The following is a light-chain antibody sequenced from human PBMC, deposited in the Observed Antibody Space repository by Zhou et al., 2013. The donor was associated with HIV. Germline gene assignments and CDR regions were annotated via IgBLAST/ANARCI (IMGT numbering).Light chain of an antibody. V-gene: IGKV3-20*01. CDR1: HTISANY. CDR2: GAS. J-gene: IGKJ2*01. Sequence: EIVMTQSPATLSVLPGERATLSCRASHTISANYLAWYQQKPGQAPRLLVYGASTRATGIPDRFTGSGSGTDFTLTFTTLGPEDFAVYYCQQYANSPQTFGQGTKVEIK. CDR3: QQYANSPQT.